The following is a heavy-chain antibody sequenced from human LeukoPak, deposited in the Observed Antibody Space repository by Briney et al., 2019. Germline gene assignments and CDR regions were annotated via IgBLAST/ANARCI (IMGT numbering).Heavy chain of an antibody. D-gene: IGHD1-1*01. J-gene: IGHJ4*02. V-gene: IGHV3-21*01. CDR2: ISSSSSYI. CDR3: ARDRWAGTTSDY. Sequence: SGGSLRLSCAASGFTFSSYSMNWVRQAPGKGLEWVSSISSSSSYIYFADSVKGRFTISRDNAKNSLYLQMNSLRAEDTAVYYCARDRWAGTTSDYWGQGTLVTVSS. CDR1: GFTFSSYS.